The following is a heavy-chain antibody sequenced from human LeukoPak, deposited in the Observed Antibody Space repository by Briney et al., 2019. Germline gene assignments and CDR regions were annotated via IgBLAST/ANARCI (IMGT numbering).Heavy chain of an antibody. CDR1: GFTFSTSA. Sequence: SVKVSCKASGFTFSTSAVQWVLQARGQRLEWIGWIVVGSGNTHYALKFQERVTITRDVSTNTASMELSSLRSEDTAVYYCAAEGPHDFFDYWGQGTLVTVSS. V-gene: IGHV1-58*01. D-gene: IGHD3-3*01. J-gene: IGHJ4*02. CDR2: IVVGSGNT. CDR3: AAEGPHDFFDY.